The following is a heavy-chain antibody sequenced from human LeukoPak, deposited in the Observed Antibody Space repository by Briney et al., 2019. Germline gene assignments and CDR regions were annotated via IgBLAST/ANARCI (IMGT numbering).Heavy chain of an antibody. J-gene: IGHJ4*02. Sequence: SQTLSLTCTVSGGSISSGDYYWSWIRQPPGKGLEWIGYIYYSGSTYYNPSLKSRVTISVDTSKNQFSLKLSSVTAADTAVYYCASVPDYYDSSGYIDYWGQGTLVTVSS. CDR1: GGSISSGDYY. CDR2: IYYSGST. V-gene: IGHV4-30-4*08. CDR3: ASVPDYYDSSGYIDY. D-gene: IGHD3-22*01.